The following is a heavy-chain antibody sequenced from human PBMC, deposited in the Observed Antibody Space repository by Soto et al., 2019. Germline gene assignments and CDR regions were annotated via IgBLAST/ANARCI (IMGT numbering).Heavy chain of an antibody. CDR1: GCTFTSYA. Sequence: VASVKVSCKASGCTFTSYAMHWVRQAPGQRLEWMGWINAGNGNTKYSQKFQGRVTITRDTSASTAYMELSSLRSEDTAVYYCARDRDLEWPIAWGDAFDIWGQGTMVTVSS. V-gene: IGHV1-3*01. D-gene: IGHD3-3*01. CDR2: INAGNGNT. J-gene: IGHJ3*02. CDR3: ARDRDLEWPIAWGDAFDI.